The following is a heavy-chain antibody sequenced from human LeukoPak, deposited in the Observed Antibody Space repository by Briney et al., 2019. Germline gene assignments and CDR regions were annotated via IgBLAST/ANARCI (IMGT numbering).Heavy chain of an antibody. J-gene: IGHJ4*02. Sequence: ASVKVSCKASGYTFTRYGISWVRQAPGQGLEWMGWISAYNGNTNYAQKVQGRVTMTRDTSTSTAYMELRGLRSDDTAVYYCARVDKDGDYWGQGTLVTVSS. CDR3: ARVDKDGDY. D-gene: IGHD5/OR15-5a*01. V-gene: IGHV1-18*04. CDR2: ISAYNGNT. CDR1: GYTFTRYG.